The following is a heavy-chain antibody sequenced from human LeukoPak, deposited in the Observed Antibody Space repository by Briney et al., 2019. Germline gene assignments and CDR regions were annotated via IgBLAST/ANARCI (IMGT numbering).Heavy chain of an antibody. CDR3: AELGITMIGGV. J-gene: IGHJ6*04. Sequence: GGSLRLSCAASGFTFSSYAMHWVRQAPGKGLEWVSGINWNGASTGYADSVKGRFTISRDNAKNSLYLQMNSLRAEDTAVYYCAELGITMIGGVWGKGTTVTISS. V-gene: IGHV3-20*04. D-gene: IGHD3-10*02. CDR2: INWNGAST. CDR1: GFTFSSYA.